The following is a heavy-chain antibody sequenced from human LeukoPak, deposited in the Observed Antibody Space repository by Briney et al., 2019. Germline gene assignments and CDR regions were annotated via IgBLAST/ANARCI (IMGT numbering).Heavy chain of an antibody. CDR1: GYTVTELF. Sequence: ASVKVSCQVSGYTVTELFLHWVRPSPGKGLEWMGGFHPEDGETLYAQKFQGRVTMTEDTSTDTAYMELSSLGSWDTAVYSCATGIWYCNYLDVWGKGTTVTISS. J-gene: IGHJ6*03. CDR3: ATGIWYCNYLDV. D-gene: IGHD2-21*01. V-gene: IGHV1-24*01. CDR2: FHPEDGET.